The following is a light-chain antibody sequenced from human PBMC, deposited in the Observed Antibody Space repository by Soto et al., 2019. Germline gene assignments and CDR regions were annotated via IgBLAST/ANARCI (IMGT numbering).Light chain of an antibody. Sequence: DIQMTQSPSSLSASVADRVIITCRASQSISNHLNWYQQKPGKAPKLLIFAASSLQSGVPSRFSGSRSGPDFTLTIISLQPEDFATYYCQQSYSSPPTFGQGTKVDI. CDR2: AAS. CDR3: QQSYSSPPT. J-gene: IGKJ1*01. CDR1: QSISNH. V-gene: IGKV1-39*01.